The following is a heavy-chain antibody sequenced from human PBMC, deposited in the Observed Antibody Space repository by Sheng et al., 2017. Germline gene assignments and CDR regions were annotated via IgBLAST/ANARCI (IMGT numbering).Heavy chain of an antibody. V-gene: IGHV1-69*13. CDR2: IIPLFHTA. CDR3: ARDDGGYLWFDP. D-gene: IGHD5-12*01. J-gene: IGHJ5*02. Sequence: QFQLVQSGGDVKKPGASVKVSCKASGYTFSTSGISWVRQAPGQGLEWMGGIIPLFHTAHYAQNFRGRVTITADESTGTAFMELSTLKSDDTAVYYCARDDGGYLWFDPWGQGTLVTVSA. CDR1: GYTFSTSG.